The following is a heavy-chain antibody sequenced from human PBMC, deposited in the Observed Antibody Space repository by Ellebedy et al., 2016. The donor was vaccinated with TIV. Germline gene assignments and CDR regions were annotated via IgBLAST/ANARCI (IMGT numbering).Heavy chain of an antibody. CDR3: ASGVNYYYYGMDV. J-gene: IGHJ6*02. CDR1: GYAFTTFD. D-gene: IGHD2/OR15-2a*01. Sequence: ASVKVSXXASGYAFTTFDINWVRQATGRGLEWLGWMNPNSGNTGYAQKFQGRVTMTRNTSISTAYMELRSLRSEDTAVYYCASGVNYYYYGMDVWGQGTTVTVSS. CDR2: MNPNSGNT. V-gene: IGHV1-8*01.